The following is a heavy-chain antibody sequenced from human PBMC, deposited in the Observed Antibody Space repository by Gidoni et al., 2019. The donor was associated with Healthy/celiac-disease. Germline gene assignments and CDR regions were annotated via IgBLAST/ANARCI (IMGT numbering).Heavy chain of an antibody. CDR1: GFTFSSYW. CDR3: ARVRYFDWGGFDY. CDR2: INSDGSNT. V-gene: IGHV3-74*01. D-gene: IGHD3-9*01. Sequence: EVQLVESGGGLVQPGGSLRLSCAASGFTFSSYWMHWVRQAPGKGLVWVSRINSDGSNTNYADSVKGRFTISRDNAKNTLYLQMNSLRAEDTAVYYCARVRYFDWGGFDYWGQGTLVTVSS. J-gene: IGHJ4*02.